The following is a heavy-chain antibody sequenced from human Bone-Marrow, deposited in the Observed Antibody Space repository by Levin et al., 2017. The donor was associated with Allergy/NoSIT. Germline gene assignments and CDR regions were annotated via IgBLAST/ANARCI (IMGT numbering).Heavy chain of an antibody. Sequence: GGSLRLSCAASGFTFSSYHMSWVRRAPGKGLEWVSSISDSSSYIYYTDSVRGRFTISRDNAKNSLFLQMNSLRAEDTAMYYCARAPDSTGWYSQADYWGQGTLVTVSS. CDR1: GFTFSSYH. J-gene: IGHJ4*02. CDR2: ISDSSSYI. D-gene: IGHD6-19*01. V-gene: IGHV3-21*01. CDR3: ARAPDSTGWYSQADY.